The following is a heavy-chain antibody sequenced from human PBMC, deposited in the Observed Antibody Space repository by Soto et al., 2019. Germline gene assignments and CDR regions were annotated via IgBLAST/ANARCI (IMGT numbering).Heavy chain of an antibody. J-gene: IGHJ4*02. CDR2: ISSTTNYI. CDR3: ARESEDLTSNFDY. CDR1: WFTFTRYS. V-gene: IGHV3-21*06. Sequence: PVGSLRLSCAASWFTFTRYSMNWVRQAPGKGLEWVSSISSTTNYIYYGDSMKGRFTISRDNAKNSLYLEMNSLRAEDMAVYYCARESEDLTSNFDYWGQGTLVTVSS.